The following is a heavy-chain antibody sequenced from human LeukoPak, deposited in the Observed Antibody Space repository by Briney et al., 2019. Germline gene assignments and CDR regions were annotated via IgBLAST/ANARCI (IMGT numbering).Heavy chain of an antibody. Sequence: SVKVSCKPSVYTFTSYDINWGPQATGQEREWMGWMNPKSGNTGYPPKFKGRVTINRNTTIRPAYMQLSSLTSEDTAVYYCARGRRDLDYWGQGTLVTVSS. V-gene: IGHV1-8*01. CDR1: VYTFTSYD. J-gene: IGHJ4*02. CDR2: MNPKSGNT. CDR3: ARGRRDLDY.